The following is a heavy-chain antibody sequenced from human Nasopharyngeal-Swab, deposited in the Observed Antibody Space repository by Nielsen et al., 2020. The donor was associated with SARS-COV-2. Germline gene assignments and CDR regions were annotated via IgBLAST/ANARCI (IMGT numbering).Heavy chain of an antibody. D-gene: IGHD5-24*01. CDR1: GFTFSTYE. V-gene: IGHV3-48*03. Sequence: GESLKISCAASGFTFSTYEMNWVRQAPGKGLEWLSYISSSGSTIYYADSVKGRFTISRDNAKNSLYLQMDSLRAEDTAVYYCARDLAMATILWGQGTLDTVSS. CDR2: ISSSGSTI. CDR3: ARDLAMATIL. J-gene: IGHJ4*02.